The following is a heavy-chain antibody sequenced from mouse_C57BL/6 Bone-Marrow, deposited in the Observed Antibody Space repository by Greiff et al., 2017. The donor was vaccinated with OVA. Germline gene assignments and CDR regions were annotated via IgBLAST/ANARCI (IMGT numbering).Heavy chain of an antibody. CDR3: ARQPYYGSSWDYFDY. V-gene: IGHV5-9*01. D-gene: IGHD1-1*01. Sequence: EVKLVESGGGLVKPGGSLKLSCAASGFTFSSYTMSWVRQTPEKRLEWVATISGGGGNTYYPDSVKGRFTISRDNAKNTLYLQMSSLRSEDTALYYCARQPYYGSSWDYFDYWGQGTTLTVSS. J-gene: IGHJ2*01. CDR1: GFTFSSYT. CDR2: ISGGGGNT.